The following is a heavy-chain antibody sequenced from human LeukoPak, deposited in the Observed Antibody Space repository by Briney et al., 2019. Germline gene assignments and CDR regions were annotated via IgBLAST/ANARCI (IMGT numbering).Heavy chain of an antibody. D-gene: IGHD4-23*01. CDR2: IYYSGST. Sequence: SETLSLTCTVSAGSISSYYWSWLRQPPGKGLEGMGNIYYSGSTYYNPSLRSLVTISVDTSKNPFFLKLSLVAAADTVIYYCGRKVADYAGYYYSHYIDVWGKESTGTISS. J-gene: IGHJ6*03. CDR1: AGSISSYY. V-gene: IGHV4-59*12. CDR3: GRKVADYAGYYYSHYIDV.